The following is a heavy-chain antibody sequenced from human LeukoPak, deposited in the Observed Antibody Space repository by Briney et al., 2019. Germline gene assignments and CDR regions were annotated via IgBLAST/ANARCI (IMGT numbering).Heavy chain of an antibody. CDR1: GGSISSGGYY. V-gene: IGHV4-31*03. CDR2: LYSVGST. D-gene: IGHD4-17*01. CDR3: ARDSSGDYWYFGL. J-gene: IGHJ2*01. Sequence: SETLSLTCTVSGGSISSGGYYWSWIRQHPEKGLEWIGYLYSVGSTYYNPSLKGRVTISVDTSKNQVSLKMTSVTAADTAVYYCARDSSGDYWYFGLWGRGTLVTVSS.